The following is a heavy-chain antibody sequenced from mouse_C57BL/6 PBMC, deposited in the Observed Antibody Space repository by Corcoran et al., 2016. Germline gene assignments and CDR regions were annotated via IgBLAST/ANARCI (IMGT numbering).Heavy chain of an antibody. CDR2: INTYSGVP. D-gene: IGHD1-1*01. Sequence: QIQLVQSGPELKKPGETVKISCKASGYTFTTYGMSWVKQAPGKGLKWMGWINTYSGVPTYADDFKGRFAFSLETSASTAYLQINNLKNEDTATYCCARSTVVADWYFDVWGTGTTVTVSS. V-gene: IGHV9-3*01. J-gene: IGHJ1*03. CDR1: GYTFTTYG. CDR3: ARSTVVADWYFDV.